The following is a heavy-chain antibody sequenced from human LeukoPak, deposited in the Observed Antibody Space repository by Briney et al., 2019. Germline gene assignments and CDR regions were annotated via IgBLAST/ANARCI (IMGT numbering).Heavy chain of an antibody. V-gene: IGHV4-34*01. Sequence: PSETLSLTCAVYGGSFSGYYWSWIRQPPGKGLEWIGEINHSGSTNYNPSLKSRVTISVDTSKNQFSLKLSSVTAADTAVYYCASNSGSLFDYWGQGTLVTVSS. CDR1: GGSFSGYY. CDR2: INHSGST. J-gene: IGHJ4*02. D-gene: IGHD1-26*01. CDR3: ASNSGSLFDY.